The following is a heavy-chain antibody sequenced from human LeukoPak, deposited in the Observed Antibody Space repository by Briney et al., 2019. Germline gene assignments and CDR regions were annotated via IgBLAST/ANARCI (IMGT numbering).Heavy chain of an antibody. D-gene: IGHD2-15*01. CDR1: GFTFSTYS. V-gene: IGHV3-48*02. CDR3: ARDRTAALFYY. J-gene: IGHJ4*02. CDR2: ISSSSDAI. Sequence: GGSLRLSCAASGFTFSTYSMNWVRQAPGKGLEWVSFISSSSDAIYYADSVKGRLIISRDNAKNSLYLQMNSLREEDTAVYYCARDRTAALFYYWGQGTLVTVSS.